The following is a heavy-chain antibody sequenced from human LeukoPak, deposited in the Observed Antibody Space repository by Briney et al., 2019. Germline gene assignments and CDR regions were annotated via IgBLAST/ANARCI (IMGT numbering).Heavy chain of an antibody. CDR2: INHSRST. CDR3: ARVGRYYDALTGYATGGSPFDY. D-gene: IGHD3-9*01. Sequence: SETLSLTCAVYGGSFSDYYWSWIRQPPGKGLEWIGEINHSRSTNYNPSLKSRVTISVDTSKNQFSLKVTSVTAADTAVYYCARVGRYYDALTGYATGGSPFDYWGQGTPVTVSS. V-gene: IGHV4-34*01. CDR1: GGSFSDYY. J-gene: IGHJ4*02.